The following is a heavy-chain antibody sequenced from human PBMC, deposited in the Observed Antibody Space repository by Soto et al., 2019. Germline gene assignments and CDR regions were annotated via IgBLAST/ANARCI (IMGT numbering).Heavy chain of an antibody. CDR2: IYYSGST. CDR3: ARRTFLLVFGEGYYFDY. D-gene: IGHD3-10*02. CDR1: GGSISSSSYY. V-gene: IGHV4-39*01. J-gene: IGHJ4*02. Sequence: SETLSLTCTVSGGSISSSSYYWGWIRQPPGKGLEWIGSIYYSGSTYYNPSLKSRVTISVDTSKNQFSLKLSSVTAADTAVYYCARRTFLLVFGEGYYFDYWGQGTLVTVSS.